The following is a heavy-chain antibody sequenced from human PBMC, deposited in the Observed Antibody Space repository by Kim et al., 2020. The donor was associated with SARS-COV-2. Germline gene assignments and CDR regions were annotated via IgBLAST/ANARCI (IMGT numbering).Heavy chain of an antibody. CDR3: ARSLVAAGTYLYYFDY. D-gene: IGHD2-15*01. Sequence: GGSLRLSCAASEFTFSGYSMNWVRQAPGKGLEWVSSISSSSSYIYYADSVKGRFTISRDNAKNSLYLQMNSLIAEDTAVYYCARSLVAAGTYLYYFDYWGQGTLVTVSS. CDR1: EFTFSGYS. V-gene: IGHV3-21*04. CDR2: ISSSSSYI. J-gene: IGHJ4*02.